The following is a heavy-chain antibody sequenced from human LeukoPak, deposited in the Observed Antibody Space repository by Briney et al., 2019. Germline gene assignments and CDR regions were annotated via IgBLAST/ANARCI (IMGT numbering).Heavy chain of an antibody. Sequence: SETLSLTCVVYGGSLSGYYWCWICQPPGKGLEWIGQINHSGDTLYDPSLKSRVIITLDTSKRHFSLRLPSVTAADTAVYYCERGMGGNWNARYYYYMDLWGKGTTVTVSS. J-gene: IGHJ6*03. D-gene: IGHD1-1*01. CDR1: GGSLSGYY. CDR2: INHSGDT. CDR3: ERGMGGNWNARYYYYMDL. V-gene: IGHV4-34*01.